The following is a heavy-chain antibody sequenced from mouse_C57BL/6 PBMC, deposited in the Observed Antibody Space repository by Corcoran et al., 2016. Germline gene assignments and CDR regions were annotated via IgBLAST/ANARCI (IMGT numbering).Heavy chain of an antibody. J-gene: IGHJ1*03. Sequence: QVQLQQSGAELVKPGASVKISCKASGYAFSSYWMNWVKQRPGKGLEWIGQIYPGDGDTNYNGKFKGKATLTADKSSSTAYMQLSSLTSEDSAVYFCARERTTVVAHWYFDVWGTGTTVTVSS. CDR2: IYPGDGDT. D-gene: IGHD1-1*01. CDR1: GYAFSSYW. V-gene: IGHV1-80*01. CDR3: ARERTTVVAHWYFDV.